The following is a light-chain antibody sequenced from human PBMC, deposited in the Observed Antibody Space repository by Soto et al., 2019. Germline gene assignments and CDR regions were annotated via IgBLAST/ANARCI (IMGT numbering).Light chain of an antibody. CDR3: QQYNTWPPIT. V-gene: IGKV3-11*01. CDR2: DSS. CDR1: QSVSSY. Sequence: EIVLTQFRATLSLSPGDGATLSCRASQSVSSYLAWYQQKRGQAPRLLIYDSSNRATGIPARFSGSGSGTEFTLTISSLQSEDFAVYYCQQYNTWPPITFGQRTRLEIK. J-gene: IGKJ5*01.